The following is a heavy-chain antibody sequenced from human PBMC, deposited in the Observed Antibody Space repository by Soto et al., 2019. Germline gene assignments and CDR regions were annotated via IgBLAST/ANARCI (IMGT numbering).Heavy chain of an antibody. D-gene: IGHD1-26*01. Sequence: GGSLRLSCAASGVTFSDYPMHWVRQAPGKGLEWVAVISYDGRVKYYVDSVKGRFTISRDDSKNTLYLQMNSLRVDDTAVYYCARDFIVGAPDYFDYWGQGTLVTVSS. V-gene: IGHV3-30*04. CDR1: GVTFSDYP. J-gene: IGHJ4*02. CDR2: ISYDGRVK. CDR3: ARDFIVGAPDYFDY.